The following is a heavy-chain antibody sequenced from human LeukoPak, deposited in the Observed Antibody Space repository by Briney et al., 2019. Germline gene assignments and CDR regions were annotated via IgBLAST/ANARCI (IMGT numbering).Heavy chain of an antibody. CDR2: IWYDGSNK. CDR1: GFTFSSYG. J-gene: IGHJ6*02. CDR3: ARDSVSYCSGGSCYHGSYYYYGMDV. Sequence: GGSLRLSCAASGFTFSSYGMHWVRQAPGKGLEWVAAIWYDGSNKYYADSVKGRFTISRDNSKNTLYLQMNSLRAEDTAVYYCARDSVSYCSGGSCYHGSYYYYGMDVWGQGTTVTVSS. D-gene: IGHD2-15*01. V-gene: IGHV3-33*01.